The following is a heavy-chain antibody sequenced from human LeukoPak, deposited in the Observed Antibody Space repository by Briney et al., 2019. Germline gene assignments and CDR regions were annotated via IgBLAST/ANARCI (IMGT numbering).Heavy chain of an antibody. D-gene: IGHD6-25*01. V-gene: IGHV4-59*01. CDR1: GVSISSYF. CDR3: SSARLGSGLEGAFDI. J-gene: IGHJ3*02. Sequence: SETLSLTCTVSGVSISSYFWSWIRQPPGKGLEWVGYIYYSGSTNYNPSLKSRVTISVDTSKNQFSLKLSSVTAADTAVYYCSSARLGSGLEGAFDIWGQGTMVTVSS. CDR2: IYYSGST.